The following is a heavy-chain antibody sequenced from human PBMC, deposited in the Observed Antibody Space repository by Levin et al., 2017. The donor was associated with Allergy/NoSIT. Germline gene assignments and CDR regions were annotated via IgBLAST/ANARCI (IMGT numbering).Heavy chain of an antibody. CDR3: ARSHYTSQLQGIAFDI. Sequence: SGPTLVKATQTLTLTCTFSGFSLSTSGMCVNWIRQPPGKALEWLARITWEDGKYYSTSLKTRLLTSKDTSKNKLVLPVANMDPVDQGTYYCARSHYTSQLQGIAFDIWGQGSMVTVPS. CDR2: ITWEDGK. J-gene: IGHJ3*02. CDR1: GFSLSTSGMC. D-gene: IGHD6-6*01. V-gene: IGHV2-70*11.